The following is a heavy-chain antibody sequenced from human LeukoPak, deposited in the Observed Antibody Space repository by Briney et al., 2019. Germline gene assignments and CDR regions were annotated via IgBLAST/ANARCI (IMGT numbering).Heavy chain of an antibody. CDR3: AGTELGVDY. J-gene: IGHJ4*02. V-gene: IGHV4-39*07. CDR1: GGSISSSSYY. D-gene: IGHD7-27*01. Sequence: SETLSLTCTVSGGSISSSSYYWGWIRQPPGKGLEWIGSIYYSGSTYYNPSLKSRVTISVDTSKNQFSLKLSSVTAADTAVYYCAGTELGVDYWGQGTLVTVSS. CDR2: IYYSGST.